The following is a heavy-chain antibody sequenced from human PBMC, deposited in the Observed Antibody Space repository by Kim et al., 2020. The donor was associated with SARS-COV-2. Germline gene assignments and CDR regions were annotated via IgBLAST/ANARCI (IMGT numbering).Heavy chain of an antibody. J-gene: IGHJ3*02. V-gene: IGHV4-59*08. CDR1: GGSISSYY. D-gene: IGHD1-26*01. CDR2: IYYSGST. Sequence: SETLSLTCTVSGGSISSYYWSWIRQPPGKGLEWIGYIYYSGSTNYNPSLKSRVTISVDTSKNQFSLKLSSVTAADTAVYYCARRRKGANAFYIWGQGTMVTVSS. CDR3: ARRRKGANAFYI.